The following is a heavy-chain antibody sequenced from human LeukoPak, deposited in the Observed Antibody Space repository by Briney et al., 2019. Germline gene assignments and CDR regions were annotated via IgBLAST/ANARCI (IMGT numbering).Heavy chain of an antibody. J-gene: IGHJ4*02. D-gene: IGHD1-26*01. CDR3: TRDGRVGAGGDY. Sequence: GGSLRLSCTASGFTFGDYAMSWVRQAPGKGLEWVGFIRSKAYGGTTEYAASVKGRFTISRDDSKSIAYLQMNSLKTEDTAVYYCTRDGRVGAGGDYWGQGTLVTVSS. V-gene: IGHV3-49*04. CDR1: GFTFGDYA. CDR2: IRSKAYGGTT.